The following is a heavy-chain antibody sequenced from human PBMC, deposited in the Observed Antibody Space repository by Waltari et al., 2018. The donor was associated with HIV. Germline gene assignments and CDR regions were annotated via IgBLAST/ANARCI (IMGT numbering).Heavy chain of an antibody. CDR2: IRTKANSYAT. Sequence: EVQLVESGGGLVQPGGSLKLPGAASGFTFSGPTMHWVRQASGKGLEWVGRIRTKANSYATAYAASVKGRFIISRDDSKNTAYLQMNNLKTEDTAVYYCTRLVAAVAGTGYWGQGTLVTVSS. V-gene: IGHV3-73*01. CDR3: TRLVAAVAGTGY. CDR1: GFTFSGPT. D-gene: IGHD6-19*01. J-gene: IGHJ4*02.